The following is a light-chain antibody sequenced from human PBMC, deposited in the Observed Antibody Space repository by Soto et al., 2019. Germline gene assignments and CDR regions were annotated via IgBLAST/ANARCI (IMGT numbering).Light chain of an antibody. CDR2: KAS. Sequence: DIQMTQSPSTLSGSVGDRVTITCRASQTISSWLAWYQQKPGKAPKLLIYKASTLKSGVPSRFSGSRSGTEFTLTISSLQPDDFATYYCQHYKSYSEAFGQVTKVDIK. CDR3: QHYKSYSEA. CDR1: QTISSW. V-gene: IGKV1-5*03. J-gene: IGKJ1*01.